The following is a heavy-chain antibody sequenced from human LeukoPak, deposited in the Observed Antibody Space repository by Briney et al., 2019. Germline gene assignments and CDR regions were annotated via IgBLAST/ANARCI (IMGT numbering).Heavy chain of an antibody. J-gene: IGHJ6*02. D-gene: IGHD3-22*01. Sequence: ASVKVSCKASGGTFSSYAISWVRQAPGQGLEWMGGIIPIFGTANYAQKFQGRVTITADESTSTAYMELSSLRSEGTAVYYCARASTYYCDSSTPDYYGMDVWGQGTTVTVSS. CDR1: GGTFSSYA. V-gene: IGHV1-69*13. CDR2: IIPIFGTA. CDR3: ARASTYYCDSSTPDYYGMDV.